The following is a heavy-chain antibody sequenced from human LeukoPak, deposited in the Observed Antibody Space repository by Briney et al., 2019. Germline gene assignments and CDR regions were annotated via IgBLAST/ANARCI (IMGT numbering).Heavy chain of an antibody. Sequence: ASVKVSCKASGYTFTNYYMHWVRQAPGQGLEWMGIINPSGGSTGYAQKFQGRVTMTRDTSTSTVHMELSSLRSEDTAVYYCARADGGVPAVALDYWGQGTLVTVSS. J-gene: IGHJ4*02. CDR3: ARADGGVPAVALDY. CDR2: INPSGGST. CDR1: GYTFTNYY. D-gene: IGHD2-2*01. V-gene: IGHV1-46*01.